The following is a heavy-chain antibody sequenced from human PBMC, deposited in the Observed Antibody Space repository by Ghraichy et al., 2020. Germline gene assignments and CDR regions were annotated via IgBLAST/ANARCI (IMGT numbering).Heavy chain of an antibody. Sequence: SETLSLTCGVFRGSFTGSYWNWVRQPPGKGLEWLGDIHHSGSTTYNPALKSRLTMTVDASKNQFSLNLTSVTAADAAVYYCARVPITVIRGDKSFDYWGQGVLVTVSS. CDR3: ARVPITVIRGDKSFDY. D-gene: IGHD3-10*01. J-gene: IGHJ4*02. CDR1: RGSFTGSY. CDR2: IHHSGST. V-gene: IGHV4-34*01.